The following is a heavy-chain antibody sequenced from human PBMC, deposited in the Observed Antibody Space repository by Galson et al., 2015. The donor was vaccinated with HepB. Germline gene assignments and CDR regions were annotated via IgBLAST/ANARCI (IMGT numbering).Heavy chain of an antibody. J-gene: IGHJ4*02. CDR3: ATLEATVTDDY. CDR1: GGTFSSYA. D-gene: IGHD4-11*01. Sequence: SVKVSCKASGGTFSSYAISRVRQAPGQGLEWMGGIIPTFGTANYAQKFQGRVTITADESTSTAYMELSSLRSEDTAVYYCATLEATVTDDYWGQGTLVTVSS. V-gene: IGHV1-69*13. CDR2: IIPTFGTA.